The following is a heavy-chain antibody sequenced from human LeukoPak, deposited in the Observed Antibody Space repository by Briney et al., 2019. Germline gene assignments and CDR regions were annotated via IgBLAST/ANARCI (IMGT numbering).Heavy chain of an antibody. D-gene: IGHD5-12*01. J-gene: IGHJ3*02. V-gene: IGHV4-61*02. CDR1: GGSISSGSYY. CDR2: IYTSGST. CDR3: ARRVVEATIGAFDI. Sequence: SETLSLTCTVSGGSISSGSYYWSWIRQPAGKGLEWIGRIYTSGSTNYNPSLKSRVTISVDTSKNQFSLKLSSVTAADTAVYYCARRVVEATIGAFDIWGQGTMVTVSS.